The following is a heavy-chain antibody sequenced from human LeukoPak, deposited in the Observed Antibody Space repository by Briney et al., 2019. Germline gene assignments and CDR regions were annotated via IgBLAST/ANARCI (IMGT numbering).Heavy chain of an antibody. D-gene: IGHD1-26*01. V-gene: IGHV3-30*02. J-gene: IGHJ4*02. Sequence: GGSLRLSCAASGFSFSSYGMHWVRQAPGKGLEWVAFMWNDGSNEYYADSVKGRFTISRDNSKNTLSLQMNSLRAEDTAVYYCAKSFSGFYYDLLDYWGQGTLVTVSS. CDR1: GFSFSSYG. CDR3: AKSFSGFYYDLLDY. CDR2: MWNDGSNE.